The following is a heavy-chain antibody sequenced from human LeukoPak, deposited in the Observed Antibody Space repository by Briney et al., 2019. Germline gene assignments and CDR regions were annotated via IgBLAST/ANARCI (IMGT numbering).Heavy chain of an antibody. CDR2: IYYSGGT. Sequence: PSETLSLTCTVSGGSISSGGYYWSWVRRHPGKGLEWIGYIYYSGGTYYNPSLKSRVTISVDTSKNQFSLKLSSVTAADTAVYYCARVPGIAVAGTAAYYYYGMDVWGQGTTVTVSS. V-gene: IGHV4-31*03. D-gene: IGHD6-19*01. CDR3: ARVPGIAVAGTAAYYYYGMDV. CDR1: GGSISSGGYY. J-gene: IGHJ6*02.